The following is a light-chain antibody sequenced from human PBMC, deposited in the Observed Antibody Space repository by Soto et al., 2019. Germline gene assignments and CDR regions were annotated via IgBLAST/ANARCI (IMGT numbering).Light chain of an antibody. V-gene: IGKV3-20*01. J-gene: IGKJ1*01. CDR1: QSVSSSY. Sequence: ESVLTQSPGTLSLSPGEKATLACGASQSVSSSYLAWYQQKPGQAPRLLIYGASSRATGIPDRFSGSGSGTDFTLTVSRLEPVDFAVYYCQQFGTSSWTFGQGTKVDIK. CDR3: QQFGTSSWT. CDR2: GAS.